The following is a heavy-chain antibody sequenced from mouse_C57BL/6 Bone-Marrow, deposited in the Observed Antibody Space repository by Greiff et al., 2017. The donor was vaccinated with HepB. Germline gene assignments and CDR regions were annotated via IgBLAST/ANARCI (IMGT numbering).Heavy chain of an antibody. V-gene: IGHV1-54*01. D-gene: IGHD1-1*01. J-gene: IGHJ1*03. Sequence: QVQLQQSGAELVRPGTSVKVSCKASGYAFTNYLIEWVKQRPGQGLEWIGVINPGSGGTNYNEKFKGKATLTADKSSSTAYMQLSGLTSEDSAVYFCARRKGYGSSYWYFDVWGTGTTVTVSS. CDR2: INPGSGGT. CDR3: ARRKGYGSSYWYFDV. CDR1: GYAFTNYL.